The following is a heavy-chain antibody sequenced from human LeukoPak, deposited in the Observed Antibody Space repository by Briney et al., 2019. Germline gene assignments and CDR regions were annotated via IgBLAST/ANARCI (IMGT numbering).Heavy chain of an antibody. Sequence: ASLKVSCKASGYTFSSYGISWVRQAPGQGLEWMGWINPNSGGTNYAQKFQGRVTMTRDTSVSTAYMELNRLRSDDTGVYYCARDTTMITYWFDPWGQGTLVTVSS. CDR1: GYTFSSYG. J-gene: IGHJ5*02. CDR3: ARDTTMITYWFDP. D-gene: IGHD5-18*01. CDR2: INPNSGGT. V-gene: IGHV1-2*02.